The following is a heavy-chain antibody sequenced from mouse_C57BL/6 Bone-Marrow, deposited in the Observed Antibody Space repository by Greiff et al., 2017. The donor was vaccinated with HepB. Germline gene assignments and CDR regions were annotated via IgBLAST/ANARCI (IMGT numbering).Heavy chain of an antibody. CDR2: ISSGGSYT. CDR3: ARGGLYYGSSYAMDY. Sequence: EVQLVESGGDLVKPGGSLKLSCAASGFTFSSYGMSWVRQTPDKRLEWVATISSGGSYTYYPDSVKGRFTISRDNAKNTLYLQMSSLKSEDTAMYYCARGGLYYGSSYAMDYWGQGTSVTVSS. J-gene: IGHJ4*01. V-gene: IGHV5-6*01. CDR1: GFTFSSYG. D-gene: IGHD1-1*01.